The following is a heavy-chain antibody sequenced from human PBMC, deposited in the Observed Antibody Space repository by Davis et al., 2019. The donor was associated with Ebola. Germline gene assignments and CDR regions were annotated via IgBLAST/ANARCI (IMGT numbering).Heavy chain of an antibody. CDR3: AVGHYSNSNG. V-gene: IGHV3-23*01. Sequence: GESLKISCAASGFTFSSYAMGWVRQAPRKGLEWVSTINNSGDSTDYADSVKGRFTISRDNSKNTFYLQMNSLRAEDTAVYYCAVGHYSNSNGWGQGIPVTVSS. J-gene: IGHJ4*02. D-gene: IGHD4-11*01. CDR2: INNSGDST. CDR1: GFTFSSYA.